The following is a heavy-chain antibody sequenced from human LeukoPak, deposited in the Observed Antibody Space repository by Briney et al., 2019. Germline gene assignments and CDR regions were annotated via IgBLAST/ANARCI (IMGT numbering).Heavy chain of an antibody. CDR2: INAGNGNT. D-gene: IGHD6-19*01. CDR3: AGIAVAGLDAFDI. Sequence: ASVKVSCKASGYTFTSYAMHWVRQAPGQRLEWMGWINAGNGNTKYSQKFQGRVTMTEDTSTDTAYMELSSLRSEDTAVYYCAGIAVAGLDAFDIWGQGTMVTVSS. J-gene: IGHJ3*02. V-gene: IGHV1-3*01. CDR1: GYTFTSYA.